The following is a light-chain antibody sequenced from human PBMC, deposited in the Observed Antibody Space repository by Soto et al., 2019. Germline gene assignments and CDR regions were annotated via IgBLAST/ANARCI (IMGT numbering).Light chain of an antibody. CDR1: SSDVGGYIY. Sequence: QSALTQPASVSGSPGQSITISCTGTSSDVGGYIYVSWYQQHPGKAPKLLIYEVNNRPSGVSNRFSGSKSGNTASPTISWLQAEDEADYYCSSYSSSSTLYVFGTGTKLTVL. CDR3: SSYSSSSTLYV. V-gene: IGLV2-14*01. CDR2: EVN. J-gene: IGLJ1*01.